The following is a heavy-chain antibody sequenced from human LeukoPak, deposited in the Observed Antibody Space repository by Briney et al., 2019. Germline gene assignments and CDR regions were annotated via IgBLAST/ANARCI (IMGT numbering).Heavy chain of an antibody. CDR3: AKDQHGDSLDY. Sequence: GGSLRLSCAASGFTFSDYYMSWIRQAPGKGLEWVSYISSSGSTIYYADSVKGRFTISRYNAKNSLYLQMKILSVEDTAVYYFAKDQHGDSLDYWGQGTLVTVSS. CDR1: GFTFSDYY. V-gene: IGHV3-11*01. J-gene: IGHJ4*02. CDR2: ISSSGSTI. D-gene: IGHD5/OR15-5a*01.